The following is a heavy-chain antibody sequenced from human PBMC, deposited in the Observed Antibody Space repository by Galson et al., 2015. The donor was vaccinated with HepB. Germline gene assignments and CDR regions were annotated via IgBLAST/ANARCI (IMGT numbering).Heavy chain of an antibody. D-gene: IGHD3-22*01. CDR3: ARAVERITMIVGPLDI. J-gene: IGHJ3*02. CDR2: IWRDGINK. V-gene: IGHV3-33*01. CDR1: GFTFSTYG. Sequence: SLRLSCAASGFTFSTYGMHWVRQAPGKGLEWVAVIWRDGINKFYADSVKGRFTVSRDNSKNSLYLQMNSLRAEDTAVYYCARAVERITMIVGPLDIWGQGTMVTVSS.